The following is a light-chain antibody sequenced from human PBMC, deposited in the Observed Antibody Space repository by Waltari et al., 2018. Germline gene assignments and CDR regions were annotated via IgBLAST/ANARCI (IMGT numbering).Light chain of an antibody. J-gene: IGLJ1*01. CDR2: GNT. V-gene: IGLV1-40*01. CDR1: SPTTGADYE. CDR3: QSYDSSLSGFV. Sequence: QSVLTQPPSVSGAPGQRVTVPSPGSSPTTGADYEIPWYQQLPGSAPKPLIYGNTDRPSGVPDRFSVSKSATSASLAITGLQAGDEADYYCQSYDSSLSGFVFGTGTTVTVL.